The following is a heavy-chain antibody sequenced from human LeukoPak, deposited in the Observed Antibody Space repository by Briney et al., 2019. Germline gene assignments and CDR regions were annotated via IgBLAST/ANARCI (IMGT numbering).Heavy chain of an antibody. CDR2: IIPILGIA. D-gene: IGHD2-15*01. V-gene: IGHV1-69*04. CDR3: ARDVGVAVYYMDV. J-gene: IGHJ6*03. CDR1: GGTFSSYA. Sequence: ASVKVSCKASGGTFSSYAISWVRQAPGQGLEWMGRIIPILGIANYAQKFQGRVTITADKSTSTAYMELSSLRSEDTAVYYCARDVGVAVYYMDVWGKGTTVTVSS.